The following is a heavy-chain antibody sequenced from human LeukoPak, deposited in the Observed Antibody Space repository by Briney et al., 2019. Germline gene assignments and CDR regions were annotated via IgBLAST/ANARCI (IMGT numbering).Heavy chain of an antibody. V-gene: IGHV1-69*06. CDR3: AKQGAVRQDYYMDV. D-gene: IGHD3-16*01. CDR1: GDSFSSYA. Sequence: GASVKVSCKASGDSFSSYAITWVRQAPGQRLEWLGRVIPIFGTANYPQKFQGRVTITADIFSSTVYIEMTNLTSDDTAVYFCAKQGAVRQDYYMDVWGNGTTVSVS. J-gene: IGHJ6*03. CDR2: VIPIFGTA.